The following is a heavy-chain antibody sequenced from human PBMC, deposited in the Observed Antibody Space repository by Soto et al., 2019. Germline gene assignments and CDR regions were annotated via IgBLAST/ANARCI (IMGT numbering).Heavy chain of an antibody. J-gene: IGHJ4*02. V-gene: IGHV5-51*01. CDR2: IYPGDFDT. CDR3: ARLFGYSFCHQEFFDY. CDR1: GYNFDTYW. Sequence: PGESLEISCAASGYNFDTYWIGWVRQMRGKGLEWRGIIYPGDFDTRYSQSFQGHFTMSVDTSTNTAYLQWNNLETSDTAMYYCARLFGYSFCHQEFFDYWGQGTPVTVSS. D-gene: IGHD5-18*01.